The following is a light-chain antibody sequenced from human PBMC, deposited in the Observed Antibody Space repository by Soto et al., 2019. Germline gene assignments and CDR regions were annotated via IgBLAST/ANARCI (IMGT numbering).Light chain of an antibody. CDR3: KHLKSNPYP. CDR2: AAS. V-gene: IGKV1-9*01. J-gene: IGKJ2*01. Sequence: DIQLSQSPSFLSASVGDRVTITCRASQGISSYLAWYQQKPGKAPKLLIYAASTLQSGVPSRFSGSGSGTEFPSTSTSLHLEDFPTNYGKHLKSNPYPLGQGTKLETK. CDR1: QGISSY.